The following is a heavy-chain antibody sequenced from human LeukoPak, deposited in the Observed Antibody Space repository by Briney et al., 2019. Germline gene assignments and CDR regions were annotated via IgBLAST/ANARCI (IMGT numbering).Heavy chain of an antibody. CDR1: GFTFDIYG. CDR3: AKHLRYDYVWGEGNFYDY. V-gene: IGHV3-23*01. Sequence: GGSLRLSCAASGFTFDIYGMSWVRQAPGKGLEWVSNICGSGRSTKYADSVKGRFTISRDNSKNTLYLQMNSPRAEDTPLYYCAKHLRYDYVWGEGNFYDYWGQGTLVTVSS. CDR2: ICGSGRST. D-gene: IGHD3-16*01. J-gene: IGHJ4*02.